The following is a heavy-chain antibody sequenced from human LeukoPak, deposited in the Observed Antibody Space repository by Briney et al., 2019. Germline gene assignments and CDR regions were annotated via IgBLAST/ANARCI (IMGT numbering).Heavy chain of an antibody. J-gene: IGHJ5*02. D-gene: IGHD1-14*01. V-gene: IGHV3-30*04. Sequence: GRSLRLSCAASGFTFSSYAMHWVRQAPGKGLEWVAVISYDGSNKYYADSVKGRFTISRDNSKNTLYLQMNSLRAEDTAVYYCASGQYHTFDPWGQGTLVTVSS. CDR2: ISYDGSNK. CDR3: ASGQYHTFDP. CDR1: GFTFSSYA.